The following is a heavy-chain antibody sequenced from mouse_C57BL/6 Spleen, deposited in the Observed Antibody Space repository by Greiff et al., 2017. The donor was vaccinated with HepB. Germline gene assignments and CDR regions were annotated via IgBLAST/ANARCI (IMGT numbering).Heavy chain of an antibody. V-gene: IGHV1-22*01. Sequence: EVQLQQSGPELVKPGASVKMSCKASGYTFTDYNMHWVKQSHGKSLEWIGYINPNNGGTSYNQKFKGKATLTVNKSSSTAYMELRSLTSEDSAVYYCARGYYGTPYYFDYWGQGTTLTVSS. CDR3: ARGYYGTPYYFDY. D-gene: IGHD1-1*01. CDR2: INPNNGGT. J-gene: IGHJ2*01. CDR1: GYTFTDYN.